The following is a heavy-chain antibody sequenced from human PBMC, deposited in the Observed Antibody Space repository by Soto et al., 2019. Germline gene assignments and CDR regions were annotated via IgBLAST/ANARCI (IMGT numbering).Heavy chain of an antibody. CDR2: IIPILNSP. J-gene: IGHJ6*02. CDR3: AREAPYCTSATCPPLYDMDV. Sequence: SVKVSCKASGCTFGSYAITWVRRAPGQGLEWLGGIIPILNSPAYAQKFKARVVITADEITNTAYMELNSLRFDDTAVYYCAREAPYCTSATCPPLYDMDVWGQGTTVTVSS. CDR1: GCTFGSYA. D-gene: IGHD2-2*01. V-gene: IGHV1-69*13.